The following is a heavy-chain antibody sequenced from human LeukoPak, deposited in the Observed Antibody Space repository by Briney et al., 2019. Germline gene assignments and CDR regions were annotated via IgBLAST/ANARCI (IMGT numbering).Heavy chain of an antibody. CDR3: ASLTVGATGHY. D-gene: IGHD1-26*01. V-gene: IGHV3-74*01. J-gene: IGHJ4*02. Sequence: GGSLRLSCAVSGFTFSNYWMSWVRQAPGKGLVWVSRINPDGSSTAYADSVKGRFTISRDNAKNALYLQMNTLRAEDTAVYYCASLTVGATGHYWGQGTLVTVSS. CDR2: INPDGSST. CDR1: GFTFSNYW.